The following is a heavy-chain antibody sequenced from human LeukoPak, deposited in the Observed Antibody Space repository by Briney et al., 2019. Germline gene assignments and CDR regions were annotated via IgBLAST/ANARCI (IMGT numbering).Heavy chain of an antibody. V-gene: IGHV4-61*02. Sequence: PSQTLSLTCTVSGGSISSGSYYWSWIRQPAGKGLEWIGRIYTSGSTNYNPSLKSRVTISVDTSKNQFSLKLSSVTAADTAVYYCARSSGSGYDWGQGTLVTVSS. CDR3: ARSSGSGYD. CDR1: GGSISSGSYY. CDR2: IYTSGST. J-gene: IGHJ4*02. D-gene: IGHD3-10*01.